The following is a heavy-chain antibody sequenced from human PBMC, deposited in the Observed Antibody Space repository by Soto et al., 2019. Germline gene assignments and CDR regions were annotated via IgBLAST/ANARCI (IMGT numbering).Heavy chain of an antibody. CDR2: ISAYNGNT. Sequence: QVQLVQSGAEVKKPGASVKVSCKTSGYTFTNFGLSWVRQAPGQGLEWMGWISAYNGNTNYAQNFQVRVTMTTDTSTSAAYMELRSLRSDDTAGHYRAGAGTPIDSWGQGTLVTV. CDR1: GYTFTNFG. J-gene: IGHJ4*02. D-gene: IGHD3-10*01. CDR3: AGAGTPIDS. V-gene: IGHV1-18*01.